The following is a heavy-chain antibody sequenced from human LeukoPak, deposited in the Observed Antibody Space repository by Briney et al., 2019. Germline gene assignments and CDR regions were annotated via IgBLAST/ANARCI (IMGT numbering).Heavy chain of an antibody. J-gene: IGHJ4*02. CDR3: ARHRFTMAWGVLTPFDY. V-gene: IGHV4-39*01. CDR1: GFTFSSYE. D-gene: IGHD3-10*01. Sequence: PGGSLRLSCAASGFTFSSYEMNWVRQAPGKGLGWIGSIYYSGSTYYNPSLKSRVTISVDTSKNQFSLKLSSVTAADTAVYYCARHRFTMAWGVLTPFDYWGQGTLVTVSS. CDR2: IYYSGST.